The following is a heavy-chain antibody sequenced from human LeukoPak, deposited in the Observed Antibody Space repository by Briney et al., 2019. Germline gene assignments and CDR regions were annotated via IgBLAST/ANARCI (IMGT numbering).Heavy chain of an antibody. Sequence: GGSLRLSCSASGFTFSDYYMSWVRQAQGKGLEWVSYISGSGTTVYYADSVKGRFTISRDNAKNSLYLQMNSLRAEDTAVYYCARASGWSDYFDYWGQGTLVTVSS. CDR1: GFTFSDYY. J-gene: IGHJ4*02. CDR2: ISGSGTTV. V-gene: IGHV3-11*01. CDR3: ARASGWSDYFDY. D-gene: IGHD6-19*01.